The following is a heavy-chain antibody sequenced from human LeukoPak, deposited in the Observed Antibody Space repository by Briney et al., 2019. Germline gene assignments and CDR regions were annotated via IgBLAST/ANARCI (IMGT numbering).Heavy chain of an antibody. V-gene: IGHV3-74*01. CDR2: INGDGRNI. CDR3: TRDLMDYDVSTGLHHYYMDV. J-gene: IGHJ6*02. CDR1: GFTFSSYW. Sequence: GGSLRLSCVASGFTFSSYWVHWVRQDPRKGLVWVSRINGDGRNINYADSVRGRFTISRDNAKNTLYLQMNTLRVEDTAVYYCTRDLMDYDVSTGLHHYYMDVWGQGTTVTVSS. D-gene: IGHD3-9*01.